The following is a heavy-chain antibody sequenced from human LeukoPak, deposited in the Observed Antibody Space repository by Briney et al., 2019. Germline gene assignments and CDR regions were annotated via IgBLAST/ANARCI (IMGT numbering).Heavy chain of an antibody. V-gene: IGHV1-2*02. D-gene: IGHD3-22*01. CDR1: GYTFTGYY. Sequence: ASVKVSCKASGYTFTGYYVHWVRQAPGQGLEWMGCINPHNGGTNYAQKFQGRVTMTTDTSTSTAYMELRCLRSDDTAVYYCARDGHRRYHYDSSGREDAFDIWGQGTMVTVSS. CDR2: INPHNGGT. J-gene: IGHJ3*02. CDR3: ARDGHRRYHYDSSGREDAFDI.